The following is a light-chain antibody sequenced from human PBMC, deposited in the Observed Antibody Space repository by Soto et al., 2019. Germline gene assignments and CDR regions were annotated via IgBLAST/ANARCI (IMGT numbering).Light chain of an antibody. V-gene: IGLV2-14*01. J-gene: IGLJ1*01. CDR3: SSYTSGSTYV. CDR2: EVS. Sequence: QSALTQPASVSGSPGQSITISCTGTSGDVGGYNYVSWYQQHPGKAPKLMIYEVSNRPSGVSNRFSGSKSGNTASLTISGLQAEDESDYYCSSYTSGSTYVFGTGTKVTVL. CDR1: SGDVGGYNY.